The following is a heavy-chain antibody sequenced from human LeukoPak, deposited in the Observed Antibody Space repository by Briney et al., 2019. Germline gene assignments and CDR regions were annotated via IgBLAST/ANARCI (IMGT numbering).Heavy chain of an antibody. CDR3: ARVYYYGSGRSSWFDP. Sequence: GGSLRLSCAASGFTFSSYAMHWVRQAPGKGLEWVAVTSYDGSNKYYTDSVKGRFTISRDNAKNSLYLQMNSLRAEDTAVYYCARVYYYGSGRSSWFDPWGQGTLVTVSS. V-gene: IGHV3-30-3*01. CDR2: TSYDGSNK. CDR1: GFTFSSYA. J-gene: IGHJ5*02. D-gene: IGHD3-10*01.